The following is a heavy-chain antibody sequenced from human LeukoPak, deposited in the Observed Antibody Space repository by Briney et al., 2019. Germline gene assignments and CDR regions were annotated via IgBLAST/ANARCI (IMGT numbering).Heavy chain of an antibody. CDR3: ARGTWIQLSSLGY. Sequence: ASVKVSCKASGYTFTGYYMHWVQQAPGQGLEWMGWINPNSGGTNYAQKFQGRVTMTRDTSISTAYMELSRLRSDDTAAYYCARGTWIQLSSLGYWGQGTLVTVSS. V-gene: IGHV1-2*02. J-gene: IGHJ4*02. CDR2: INPNSGGT. CDR1: GYTFTGYY. D-gene: IGHD5-18*01.